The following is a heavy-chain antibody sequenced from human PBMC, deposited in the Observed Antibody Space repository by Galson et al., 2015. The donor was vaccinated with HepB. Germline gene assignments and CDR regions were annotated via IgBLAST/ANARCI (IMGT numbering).Heavy chain of an antibody. CDR1: GFTFSSYA. CDR2: ISGSGGST. CDR3: ARDNLVRGQKGFDP. V-gene: IGHV3-23*01. D-gene: IGHD3-10*01. J-gene: IGHJ5*02. Sequence: SLRLSCAASGFTFSSYAMNWVRQAPGKGLEWVSVISGSGGSTNYADSVKGRFTISRDNSKNTLYLQMNSLRVEDTAVYYCARDNLVRGQKGFDPWGQGTLLTVSS.